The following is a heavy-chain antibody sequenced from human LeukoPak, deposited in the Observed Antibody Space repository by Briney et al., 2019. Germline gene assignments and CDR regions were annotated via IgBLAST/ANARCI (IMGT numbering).Heavy chain of an antibody. CDR2: IYPGDSDT. J-gene: IGHJ4*02. Sequence: GESLKISCKGFGYSFTNYWIGWVRQMPGKGLEWMGIIYPGDSDTRYRPSFQGQVTISADKSISTAYLQWSSLKASDTAMYYCATPTTGCSSTSCYLLFWGQGTLVTVSS. CDR1: GYSFTNYW. CDR3: ATPTTGCSSTSCYLLF. V-gene: IGHV5-51*01. D-gene: IGHD2-2*01.